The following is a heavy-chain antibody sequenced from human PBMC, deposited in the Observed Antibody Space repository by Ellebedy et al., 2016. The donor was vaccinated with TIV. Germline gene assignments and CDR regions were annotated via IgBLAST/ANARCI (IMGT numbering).Heavy chain of an antibody. D-gene: IGHD6-6*01. V-gene: IGHV3-11*01. J-gene: IGHJ6*03. Sequence: GESLKISCAASGFTFSDYYMSWIRQAPGKGLEWVSYISSSGGTIYYADSVKGRFTISRDNAKNSLYLQMNSLRAEDTAVYYCAREGAEYSSSWITYFYYYYMDVWGKGTTVTVSS. CDR2: ISSSGGTI. CDR1: GFTFSDYY. CDR3: AREGAEYSSSWITYFYYYYMDV.